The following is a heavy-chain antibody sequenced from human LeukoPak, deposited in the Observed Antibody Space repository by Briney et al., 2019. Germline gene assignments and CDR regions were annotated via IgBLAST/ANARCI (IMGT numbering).Heavy chain of an antibody. V-gene: IGHV4-39*01. Sequence: PSETLSLTCTVPGGSISSSSYYWGWIRQPPGKGLEWIGSIYYSGSTYYNPSLKSRVTISVDTSKNQFSLKLSSVTAADTAVYYCARGLDQYGSGSYYNDYWGQGTLVTVSS. CDR3: ARGLDQYGSGSYYNDY. D-gene: IGHD3-10*01. CDR1: GGSISSSSYY. CDR2: IYYSGST. J-gene: IGHJ4*02.